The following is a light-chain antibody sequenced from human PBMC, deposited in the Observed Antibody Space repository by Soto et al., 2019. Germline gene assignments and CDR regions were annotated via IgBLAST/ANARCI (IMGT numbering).Light chain of an antibody. J-gene: IGKJ1*01. V-gene: IGKV3-20*01. Sequence: EIVLTQSPGTLSLSPGERATLSCRASQSVSSSYLAWYQQKPGQAPRLLIYGASSRATGIPDRFSGSGSGNDFNFNNHRLEPEDFAVVFCQQYGCPPRAFGQGTKVEIK. CDR1: QSVSSSY. CDR3: QQYGCPPRA. CDR2: GAS.